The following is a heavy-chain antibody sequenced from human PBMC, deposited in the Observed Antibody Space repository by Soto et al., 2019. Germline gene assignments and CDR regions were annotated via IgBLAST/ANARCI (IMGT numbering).Heavy chain of an antibody. CDR2: INHSGST. CDR3: ARLSRGYCSSTSCYLGRNYYYYLDV. J-gene: IGHJ6*03. CDR1: GGSFSGYY. D-gene: IGHD2-2*01. V-gene: IGHV4-34*01. Sequence: PSETLSLTCAVYGGSFSGYYWSWIRQPPGKGLEWIGEINHSGSTNYNPSLKSRVTISVDTSKNQFSLKLSSVTAADTAVYYCARLSRGYCSSTSCYLGRNYYYYLDVRAKGTTVPVSS.